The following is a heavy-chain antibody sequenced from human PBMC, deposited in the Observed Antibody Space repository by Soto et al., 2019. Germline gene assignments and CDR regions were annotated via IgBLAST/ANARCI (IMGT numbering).Heavy chain of an antibody. V-gene: IGHV3-30*03. J-gene: IGHJ4*02. D-gene: IGHD2-2*01. CDR2: MSYDGSRQ. CDR1: GFTLSGND. CDR3: ARGGWYASWSSSDC. Sequence: QVQLVESGGGVVQPGRSLRLSCAASGFTLSGNDMHWVRQAPGKGPEWVAVMSYDGSRQYYADSVKGRFTISRDTSKSTLYLQIISPTTADTAVYYCARGGWYASWSSSDCWGQGTLVTVSS.